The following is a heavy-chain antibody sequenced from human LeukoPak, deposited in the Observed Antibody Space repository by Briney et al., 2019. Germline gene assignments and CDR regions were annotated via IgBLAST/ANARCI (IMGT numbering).Heavy chain of an antibody. V-gene: IGHV1-46*01. J-gene: IGHJ4*02. Sequence: GASVKVSCKASGYTFTGYYMHWVRQAPGQGLEWMGIINPSGGSTSYAQKFQGRVTMTRDTSTSTVYMELSSLRSEDTAVYYCARGEGSSGWEYYFDYWGQGTLVTVSS. D-gene: IGHD6-19*01. CDR1: GYTFTGYY. CDR2: INPSGGST. CDR3: ARGEGSSGWEYYFDY.